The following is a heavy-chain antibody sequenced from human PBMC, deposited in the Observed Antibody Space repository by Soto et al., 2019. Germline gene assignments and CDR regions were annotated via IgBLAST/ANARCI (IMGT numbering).Heavy chain of an antibody. J-gene: IGHJ4*02. CDR3: ARSVAVPGAHIDY. V-gene: IGHV4-59*01. CDR1: PSCISCSY. Sequence: SETMSLTCSVAPSCISCSYWSCIRQSPEKGLEWLGYLYYTGSTNYSPSLRSRVSISVDTSKYEFSLRLSSVTAADTAVYFCARSVAVPGAHIDYWGQGTQVTVSS. D-gene: IGHD6-19*01. CDR2: LYYTGST.